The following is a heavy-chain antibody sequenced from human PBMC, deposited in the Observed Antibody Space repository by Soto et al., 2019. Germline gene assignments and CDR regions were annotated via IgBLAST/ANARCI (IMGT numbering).Heavy chain of an antibody. CDR2: INAGNGNT. V-gene: IGHV1-3*01. D-gene: IGHD2-2*01. CDR3: ARVAIVVVPAAMGHNWFDP. J-gene: IGHJ5*02. CDR1: GYTFTSYA. Sequence: ASVKVSCKASGYTFTSYAMHWVRQAPGQRLEWMGWINAGNGNTKYSQKFQGRVTITRDTSASTAYMELRSLRSEDKAVYYCARVAIVVVPAAMGHNWFDPWGQGTLVTVSS.